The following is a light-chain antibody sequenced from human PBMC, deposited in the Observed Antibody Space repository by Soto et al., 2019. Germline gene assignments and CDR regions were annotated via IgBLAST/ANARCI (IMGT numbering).Light chain of an antibody. CDR3: CSYAVNSVV. Sequence: QSALTQPASVSGSPGQSITISCTGTSSDVGSFNLVSWIQQHPGKAPKLIIYEDTKRPSGVSIRLSGSKSANTASLTISGLQAEDEGDYYCCSYAVNSVVFGGGTKVTVL. CDR1: SSDVGSFNL. V-gene: IGLV2-23*01. CDR2: EDT. J-gene: IGLJ2*01.